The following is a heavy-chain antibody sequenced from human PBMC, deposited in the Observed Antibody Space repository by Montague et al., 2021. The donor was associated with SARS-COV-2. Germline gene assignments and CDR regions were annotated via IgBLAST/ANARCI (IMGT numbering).Heavy chain of an antibody. CDR2: IYYSGST. CDR1: GFSLSTNGVG. J-gene: IGHJ5*02. D-gene: IGHD4-17*01. V-gene: IGHV4-39*01. CDR3: AADYGERDWFDP. Sequence: LVKPTQTLTLTCTFSGFSLSTNGVGVGWIRQPPGKGLEWIGSIYYSGSTYYNPSLKSRVTISVDTSKNQFSLKLSSVTAADTAVYYCAADYGERDWFDPWGQGTLVTVSS.